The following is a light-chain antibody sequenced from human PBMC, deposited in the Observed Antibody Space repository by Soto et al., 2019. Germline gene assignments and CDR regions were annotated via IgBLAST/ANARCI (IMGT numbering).Light chain of an antibody. CDR2: GAS. CDR3: QQYGSSPLT. CDR1: QSVSSSY. V-gene: IGKV3-20*01. J-gene: IGKJ4*01. Sequence: EIVLTQSPGTLSLSPGERATLSCRASQSVSSSYLAWYQQKPGQAPRLLIYGASSRATGIPDRFSGSGSGTDFTLTISRLEPEDFAVYYCQQYGSSPLTFDGXXKV.